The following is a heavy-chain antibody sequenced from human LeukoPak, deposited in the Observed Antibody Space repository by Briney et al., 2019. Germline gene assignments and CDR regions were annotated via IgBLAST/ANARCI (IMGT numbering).Heavy chain of an antibody. V-gene: IGHV1-46*01. CDR3: ARLRRSSPFSTYCSSTSCYFSFWFDR. CDR1: GYTFTSYY. D-gene: IGHD2-2*01. Sequence: GASVKVSCKTSGYTFTSYYIHWVRQAPGQGLEWMGIINTSGGTTNYAQKLQGRVTMTTDTSTSTAYMELRSLRSDDTAVYYCARLRRSSPFSTYCSSTSCYFSFWFDRWGQGTLVTVSS. J-gene: IGHJ5*02. CDR2: INTSGGTT.